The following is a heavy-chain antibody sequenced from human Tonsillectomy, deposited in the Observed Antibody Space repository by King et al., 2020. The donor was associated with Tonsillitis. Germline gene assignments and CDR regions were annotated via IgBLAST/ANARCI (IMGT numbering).Heavy chain of an antibody. V-gene: IGHV4-59*08. CDR2: IYYSGST. D-gene: IGHD1-14*01. CDR3: TSLSRTWNLDF. J-gene: IGHJ4*02. Sequence: QLQESGPGLVKPSETLSLTCTVSGGYISSYFWSWIRQSPGKGLEWIGYIYYSGSTNYNPSLKSRVTISVDTSKSQFSLNLSSVTAADTAVYYCTSLSRTWNLDFWGQGALVTVSS. CDR1: GGYISSYF.